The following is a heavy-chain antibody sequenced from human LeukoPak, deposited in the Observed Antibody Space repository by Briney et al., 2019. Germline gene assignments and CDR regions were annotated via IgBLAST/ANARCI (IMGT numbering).Heavy chain of an antibody. V-gene: IGHV3-48*01. CDR3: ARDPSFYDSSANPHWYFDL. CDR2: ISSSSSTI. CDR1: GFMFSSYS. Sequence: GGSLRLSCAASGFMFSSYSMNWVRQALGKGLEWVSYISSSSSTIYYADSVKGRFTISRDNAKNSLYLQMNSLRAEDTAVYYCARDPSFYDSSANPHWYFDLWGRGTLVTVSS. J-gene: IGHJ2*01. D-gene: IGHD3-22*01.